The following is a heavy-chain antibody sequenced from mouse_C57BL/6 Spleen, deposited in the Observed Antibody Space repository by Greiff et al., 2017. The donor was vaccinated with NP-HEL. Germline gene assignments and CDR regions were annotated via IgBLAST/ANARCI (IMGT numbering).Heavy chain of an antibody. Sequence: QVQLQQSAAELVKPGASVKISCKVSGYTFSDHTIHWMKQRPEKGLEWIGYIYPRDGSTKYNEKCKGKATLTADKSTSTAYMQLNSLTSEDSAVYFYERLHDYDGWYIDDWGTGTTVTVSS. D-gene: IGHD2-4*01. CDR2: IYPRDGST. CDR3: ERLHDYDGWYIDD. V-gene: IGHV1-78*01. J-gene: IGHJ1*03. CDR1: GYTFSDHT.